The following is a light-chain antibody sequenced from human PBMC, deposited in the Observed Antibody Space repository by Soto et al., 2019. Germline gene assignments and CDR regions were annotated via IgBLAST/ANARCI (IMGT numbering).Light chain of an antibody. J-gene: IGKJ2*01. CDR3: QQYDSSAHT. Sequence: EIVLTQSPGTLSLPPGEGATLSCRASQIVISNYLAWYQKKPGQAPRLLIYGASSRATGIPDRFSGSGSGTDFTLTISRLEPEDFAVYYCQQYDSSAHTFGQGTKLELK. V-gene: IGKV3-20*01. CDR1: QIVISNY. CDR2: GAS.